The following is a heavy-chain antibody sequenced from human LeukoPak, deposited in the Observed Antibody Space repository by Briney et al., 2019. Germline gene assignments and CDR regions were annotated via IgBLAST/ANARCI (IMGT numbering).Heavy chain of an antibody. CDR3: ARTSWDSSGYYPPRFDY. J-gene: IGHJ4*02. CDR1: DDSITMYY. D-gene: IGHD3-22*01. V-gene: IGHV4-59*01. Sequence: SETLSLTCSVSDDSITMYYWTWIRQPPGKGLEWIGYIYYSGSTNYNPSLKSRVTISVDTSKNQFSLKLSSVTAADTAVYYCARTSWDSSGYYPPRFDYWGQGTLVTVSS. CDR2: IYYSGST.